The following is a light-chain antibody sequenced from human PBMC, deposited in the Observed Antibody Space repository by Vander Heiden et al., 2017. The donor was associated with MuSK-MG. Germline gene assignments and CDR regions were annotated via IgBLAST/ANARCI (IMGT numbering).Light chain of an antibody. Sequence: IQITHSPSTLSASVGDRVTITCRASQSISSWLAWYQQKPGKAPKLLIYDASSLESGVPSRFSGSGSGTEFTLTISSLQPDDFATYYCQQDNSYPRTFGEGTKVEIK. J-gene: IGKJ2*02. V-gene: IGKV1-5*01. CDR1: QSISSW. CDR2: DAS. CDR3: QQDNSYPRT.